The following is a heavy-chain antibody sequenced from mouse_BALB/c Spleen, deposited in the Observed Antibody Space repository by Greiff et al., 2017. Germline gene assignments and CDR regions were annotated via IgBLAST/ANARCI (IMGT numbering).Heavy chain of an antibody. J-gene: IGHJ3*01. V-gene: IGHV1-80*01. CDR3: AIYDGYGDAY. Sequence: VQLQESGAELVRPGSSVKISCKASGYAFSSYWMNWVKQRPGQGLEWIGQIYPGDGDTNYNGKFKGKATLTADKSSSTAYMQLSSLTSEDSAVYFCAIYDGYGDAYWGQGTLVTVSA. CDR2: IYPGDGDT. D-gene: IGHD2-3*01. CDR1: GYAFSSYW.